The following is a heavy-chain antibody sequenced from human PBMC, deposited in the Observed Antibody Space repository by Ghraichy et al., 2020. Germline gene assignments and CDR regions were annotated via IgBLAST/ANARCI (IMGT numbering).Heavy chain of an antibody. Sequence: SETLSLTCTVSGGSISSGGYYWSWIRQHPGKGLEWIGYIYYSGSTYYNPSLKSRVTISVDTSKNQFSLKLSSVTAADTAVYYCARDPGAGDYQGFDYWGQGTLVTVSS. CDR1: GGSISSGGYY. CDR3: ARDPGAGDYQGFDY. J-gene: IGHJ4*02. CDR2: IYYSGST. D-gene: IGHD7-27*01. V-gene: IGHV4-31*03.